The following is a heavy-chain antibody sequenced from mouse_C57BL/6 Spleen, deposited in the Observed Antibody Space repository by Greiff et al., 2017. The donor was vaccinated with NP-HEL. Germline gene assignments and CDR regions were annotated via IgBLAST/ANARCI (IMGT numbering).Heavy chain of an antibody. CDR1: GYTLTSYC. D-gene: IGHD4-1*01. CDR3: ESRLTGLD. V-gene: IGHV1-64*01. J-gene: IGHJ2*01. CDR2: IHPNSGST. Sequence: QVQLQQPGAELVKPGASVKLSCNASGYTLTSYCMHWVKQSPGQGLEWIGMIHPNSGSTNYNEKFKSKATLTVDKSSSTAYMQVSSLTSEDSAVYYSESRLTGLDWRQGTTLTVSS.